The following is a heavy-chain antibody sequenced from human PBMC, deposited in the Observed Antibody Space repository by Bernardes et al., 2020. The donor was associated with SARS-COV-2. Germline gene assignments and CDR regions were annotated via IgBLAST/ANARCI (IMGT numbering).Heavy chain of an antibody. CDR1: GFTFSDYY. V-gene: IGHV3-11*05. CDR3: AREYQLPRRADY. J-gene: IGHJ4*02. CDR2: ISSSSSYT. Sequence: GGSLRLSCAASGFTFSDYYMSWIRQAPGKGLEWVSYISSSSSYTNYADSVKGRFTISRDNAKNSLYLQMNSLRAEDTAVYYCAREYQLPRRADYWGQGTLVTVSS. D-gene: IGHD2-2*01.